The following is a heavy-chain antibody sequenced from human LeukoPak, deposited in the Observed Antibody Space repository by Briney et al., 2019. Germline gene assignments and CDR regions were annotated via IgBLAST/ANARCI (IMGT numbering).Heavy chain of an antibody. CDR2: INPNSGGT. Sequence: ASVKVSCKASGYTFTGYYMHWVRLAPGQGLEWMGWINPNSGGTNYAQKFQGRVTMTRDTSISTAYMELSRLRSDDTAVYYCASLYDSSDHFDYWGQGTLVTVSS. CDR3: ASLYDSSDHFDY. D-gene: IGHD3-22*01. J-gene: IGHJ4*02. V-gene: IGHV1-2*02. CDR1: GYTFTGYY.